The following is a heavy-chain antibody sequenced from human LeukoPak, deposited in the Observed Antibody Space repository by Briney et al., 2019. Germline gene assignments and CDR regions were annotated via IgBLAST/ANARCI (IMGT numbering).Heavy chain of an antibody. CDR2: IYTSGST. V-gene: IGHV4-61*02. CDR3: ARGDSSSWSNYYYYYMDV. Sequence: SETLSLTCTVSGGSISSGSYYWSWIRQPAGQGLEWIGRIYTSGSTNYNPSLKSRVTISVDTSKNQFSLELSSVTAADTAVYYCARGDSSSWSNYYYYYMDVWGKGTTVTVSS. CDR1: GGSISSGSYY. J-gene: IGHJ6*03. D-gene: IGHD6-13*01.